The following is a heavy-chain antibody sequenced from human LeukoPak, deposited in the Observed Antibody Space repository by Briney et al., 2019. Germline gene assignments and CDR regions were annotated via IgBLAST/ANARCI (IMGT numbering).Heavy chain of an antibody. CDR2: ISSSSSTI. V-gene: IGHV3-48*01. CDR3: ARSMVRGFYYMDV. D-gene: IGHD3-10*01. J-gene: IGHJ6*03. Sequence: GGSLRLSCAASGFTFSSNAMSWVRQAPGKGLEWVSYISSSSSTIYYADSVKGRFTISRDNAKNSLYLQMNSLRAEDTAVYYCARSMVRGFYYMDVWGKGTTVTVSS. CDR1: GFTFSSNA.